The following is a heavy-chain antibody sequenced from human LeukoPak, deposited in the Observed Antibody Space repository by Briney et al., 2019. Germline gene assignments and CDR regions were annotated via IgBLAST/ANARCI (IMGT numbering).Heavy chain of an antibody. J-gene: IGHJ4*02. D-gene: IGHD4-23*01. CDR1: GGTFSSYA. V-gene: IGHV1-69*13. Sequence: ASVKVSCKASGGTFSSYAISWVRQAPGHGLELVGAITPIFGTPNYVEKFQGRVTISADESTSTAYMERSSLTSEDTAVYYCTRSTKVVSRTFDYWGQGTLVTVSS. CDR2: ITPIFGTP. CDR3: TRSTKVVSRTFDY.